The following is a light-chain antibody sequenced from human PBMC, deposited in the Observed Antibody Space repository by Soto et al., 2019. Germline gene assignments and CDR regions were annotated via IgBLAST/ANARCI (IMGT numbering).Light chain of an antibody. CDR2: GAS. CDR1: QSLTSSY. J-gene: IGKJ1*01. V-gene: IGKV3-20*01. CDR3: QQYGSPPWP. Sequence: EIVLTQSPGTLSLSPGERATLSCRASQSLTSSYLAWYQQKPGQSPRLLMYGASSRATGIPDRFSGSGSETDFTLTISRLEPEDFAVYYCQQYGSPPWPFGQGTKVEIK.